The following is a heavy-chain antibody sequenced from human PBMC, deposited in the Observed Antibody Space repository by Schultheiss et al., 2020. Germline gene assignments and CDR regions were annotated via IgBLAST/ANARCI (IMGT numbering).Heavy chain of an antibody. CDR3: ARGDKYYDILTGYYPPFDY. CDR2: ISYDGSNK. CDR1: GFTFSSYW. D-gene: IGHD3-9*01. Sequence: GGSLRLSCAASGFTFSSYWMSWVRQAPGKGLEWVAVISYDGSNKYYADSVKGRFTISRDNSKNTLYLQMKSLRAEDTAVYYCARGDKYYDILTGYYPPFDYWGQGTLVTVSS. V-gene: IGHV3-30*03. J-gene: IGHJ4*02.